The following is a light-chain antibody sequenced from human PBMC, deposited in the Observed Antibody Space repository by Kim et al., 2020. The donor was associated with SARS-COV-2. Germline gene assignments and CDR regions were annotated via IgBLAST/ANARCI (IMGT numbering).Light chain of an antibody. J-gene: IGKJ5*01. V-gene: IGKV3-11*01. Sequence: APGGRAALSCRARQSVSSYLAWYQQKPGQAPRLLIYDASNRATGIPARFSGSGSGTDFTLTISSLEPEDFAVYYCQQRSNWPPITFGQGTRLEIK. CDR3: QQRSNWPPIT. CDR1: QSVSSY. CDR2: DAS.